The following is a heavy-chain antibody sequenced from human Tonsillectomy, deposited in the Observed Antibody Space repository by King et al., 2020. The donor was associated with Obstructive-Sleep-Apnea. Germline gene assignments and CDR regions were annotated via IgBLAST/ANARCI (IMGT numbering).Heavy chain of an antibody. J-gene: IGHJ4*02. CDR2: INHRGSA. CDR3: ASGGVYYGDYDY. D-gene: IGHD4-17*01. CDR1: GGSFSVYS. V-gene: IGHV4-34*01. Sequence: VQLQQWGAGLLKPSETLSLTCAVYGGSFSVYSLSWIRQPPGKGLEWIGEINHRGSATYHPSLKNRVTISVDTSRTQVSLNLSSVTAADTAVYYCASGGVYYGDYDYWGQGTLVTVSS.